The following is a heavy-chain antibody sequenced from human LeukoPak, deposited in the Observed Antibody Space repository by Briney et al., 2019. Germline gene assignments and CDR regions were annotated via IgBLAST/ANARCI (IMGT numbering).Heavy chain of an antibody. Sequence: PGGSLRLSCAASGFIFRDYWMSWVRQTPERGLEWVAKIKPDGTEKYYGDFVKGRFTSSRDNAKDLLYLQMNNLRTEDTAMYYCVRERAGFDYWGQGTLVTVSS. CDR2: IKPDGTEK. J-gene: IGHJ4*02. CDR3: VRERAGFDY. V-gene: IGHV3-7*01. CDR1: GFIFRDYW.